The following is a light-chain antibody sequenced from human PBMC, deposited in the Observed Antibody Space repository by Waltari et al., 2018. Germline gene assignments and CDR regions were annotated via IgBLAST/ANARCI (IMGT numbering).Light chain of an antibody. Sequence: QSALTQPASVSGSPGPSITISCTGTSSYVGGSNYVSWYQQHPGKAPKLMIYEVSNRPSGVSNRFSGSKSGNTASLTISGLQAEDEADYYCSSYTSSSTLVFGGGTKLTVL. V-gene: IGLV2-14*01. J-gene: IGLJ2*01. CDR3: SSYTSSSTLV. CDR1: SSYVGGSNY. CDR2: EVS.